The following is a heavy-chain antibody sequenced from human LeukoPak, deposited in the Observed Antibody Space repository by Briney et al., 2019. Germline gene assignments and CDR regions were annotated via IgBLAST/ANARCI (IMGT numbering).Heavy chain of an antibody. CDR1: GFTFSNYA. Sequence: GGSLRLSCGASGFTFSNYAMSWVRQAPGKGLEWVSVISGSGGSIHYAGSVKGRFTISRDNSKNTVSLQMNSLRAEDTAVYYCARHSSSWSDPYYFDYWGQGTLVTVSS. CDR3: ARHSSSWSDPYYFDY. CDR2: ISGSGGSI. J-gene: IGHJ4*02. D-gene: IGHD6-13*01. V-gene: IGHV3-23*01.